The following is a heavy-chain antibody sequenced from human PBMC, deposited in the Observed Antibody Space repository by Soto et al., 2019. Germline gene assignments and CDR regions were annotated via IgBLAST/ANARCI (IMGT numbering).Heavy chain of an antibody. V-gene: IGHV3-23*01. J-gene: IGHJ4*02. CDR1: GFTFSSYA. Sequence: EVQLLESGGGLVQPGGSLRLSCAASGFTFSSYAMSCVRQAPGKGLEWVSTISGSGDSTYYADSVKGRFTISRDNSKNTQYPQMNSLRAEDTAVYYCAKSIVAVAGPIDYWGQGTLFTVSS. CDR3: AKSIVAVAGPIDY. CDR2: ISGSGDST. D-gene: IGHD6-19*01.